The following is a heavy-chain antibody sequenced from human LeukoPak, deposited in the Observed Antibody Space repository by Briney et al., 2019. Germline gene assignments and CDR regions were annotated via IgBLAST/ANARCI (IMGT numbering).Heavy chain of an antibody. J-gene: IGHJ4*02. CDR2: IYYGGST. Sequence: SETLSLTCTVSGGSISSYYWSWLPQPPGKGLEWIGYIYYGGSTNYNPSLKSRVTISVDTSKNQSSLKLSSVTAADTAVYYCARVLAHDYDYVWGSYRTHYFDYWGQGTLVTVSS. V-gene: IGHV4-59*12. D-gene: IGHD3-16*02. CDR3: ARVLAHDYDYVWGSYRTHYFDY. CDR1: GGSISSYY.